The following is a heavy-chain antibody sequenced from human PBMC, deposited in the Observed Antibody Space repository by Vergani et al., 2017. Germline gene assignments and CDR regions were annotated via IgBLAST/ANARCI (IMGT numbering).Heavy chain of an antibody. CDR3: ARLFPGDGYNNYGGWFDP. CDR1: GGSISSGSYY. J-gene: IGHJ5*02. CDR2: IYTSGST. Sequence: QVQLQESGPGLVKPSQTLSLTCTVSGGSISSGSYYWSWIRQPAGKGLEWIGRIYTSGSTHYNPSLKSRVTISVDTSKNQFSLKLSSVTAADTAVYYCARLFPGDGYNNYGGWFDPWGQGTLVTVSS. D-gene: IGHD5-24*01. V-gene: IGHV4-61*02.